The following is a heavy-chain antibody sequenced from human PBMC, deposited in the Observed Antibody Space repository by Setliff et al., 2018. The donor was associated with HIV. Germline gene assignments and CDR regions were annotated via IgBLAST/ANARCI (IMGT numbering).Heavy chain of an antibody. CDR3: AKVDTAMVVHYYDSSGYLRPFDS. CDR2: IQYDGDTK. Sequence: PGGSLRLSCAASGFTFSNNNMHWVRQTPGKGLEWVACIQYDGDTKYYADSVKGRFTMSRDNSKNTLYLQMNSLRAEDTAVYYCAKVDTAMVVHYYDSSGYLRPFDSWGQGTLVTVSS. J-gene: IGHJ4*02. D-gene: IGHD3-22*01. V-gene: IGHV3-30*02. CDR1: GFTFSNNN.